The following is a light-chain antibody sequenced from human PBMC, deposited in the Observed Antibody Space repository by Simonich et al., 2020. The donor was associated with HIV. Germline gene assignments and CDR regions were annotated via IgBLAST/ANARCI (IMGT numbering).Light chain of an antibody. CDR3: CSYAGNYNWV. J-gene: IGLJ3*02. CDR2: EGS. Sequence: QSALTQPASVSGSPGQSITISCTGTSSDVGSYNLVSWYQQHPGKAPKLMIYEGSKRPSGVPDRFSGSKSGNTASLTISGLQAEDEADYYCCSYAGNYNWVFGGGTKLTVL. V-gene: IGLV2-23*01. CDR1: SSDVGSYNL.